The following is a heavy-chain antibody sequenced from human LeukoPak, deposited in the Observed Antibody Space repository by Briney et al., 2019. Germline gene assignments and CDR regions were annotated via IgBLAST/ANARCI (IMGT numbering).Heavy chain of an antibody. CDR3: AKDLVGSGSYYSR. V-gene: IGHV3-23*01. CDR2: ISGSGGST. J-gene: IGHJ4*02. Sequence: GGSLRLSCADSGFTFSSYAMSWVRQAPGKGLEWVSAISGSGGSTYYADSVKGRFTISRDNSKNTLYLQMNSLRAEDTAVYYCAKDLVGSGSYYSRWGQGTLVTVSS. D-gene: IGHD3-10*01. CDR1: GFTFSSYA.